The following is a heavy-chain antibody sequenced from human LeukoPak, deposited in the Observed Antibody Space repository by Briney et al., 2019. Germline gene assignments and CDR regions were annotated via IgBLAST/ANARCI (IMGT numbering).Heavy chain of an antibody. CDR3: AXXSGTTGEVKFDP. D-gene: IGHD1-7*01. J-gene: IGHJ5*02. V-gene: IGHV4-4*07. Sequence: SXTLSXXRTASGASISSYYWSWIRQPAGKALEWIGRIYVTGSTTYNPSLESRVTMSLDTSKNHFSLTLRSVTAADTAVYYCAXXSGTTGEVKFDPWGQGTLVTVSS. CDR1: GASISSYY. CDR2: IYVTGST.